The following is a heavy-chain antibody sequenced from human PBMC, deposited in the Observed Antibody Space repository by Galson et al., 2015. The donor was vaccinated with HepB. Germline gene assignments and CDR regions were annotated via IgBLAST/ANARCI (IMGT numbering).Heavy chain of an antibody. V-gene: IGHV3-23*01. D-gene: IGHD3-22*01. J-gene: IGHJ4*02. CDR1: GFTFSSYA. CDR2: ISGSGGST. CDR3: AKVYDSSGYYYHPYYY. Sequence: SLRLSCAASGFTFSSYAMSWVRQAPGKGLEWVSAISGSGGSTYYADSVKGRFTISRDNSKNTLYLQMNSLRAEDTAVYYCAKVYDSSGYYYHPYYYWGQGTLVTVSS.